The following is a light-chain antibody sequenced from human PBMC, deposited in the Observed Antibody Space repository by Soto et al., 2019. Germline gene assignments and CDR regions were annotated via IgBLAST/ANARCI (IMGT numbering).Light chain of an antibody. CDR2: GAS. Sequence: ILITQSPATPSVLPGEIATVSCTTSQCVSRNLAWDQKTPSQGPRLLNYGASTRATSISDRFSGSGSGQDCILNLSSAQSEDFAFYYCQQYSNWPSWPLGQGTKV. CDR1: QCVSRN. J-gene: IGKJ1*01. CDR3: QQYSNWPSWP. V-gene: IGKV3-15*01.